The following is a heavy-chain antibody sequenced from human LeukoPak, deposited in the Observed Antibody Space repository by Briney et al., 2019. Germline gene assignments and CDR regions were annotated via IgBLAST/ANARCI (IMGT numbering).Heavy chain of an antibody. CDR1: GGSFSGYY. D-gene: IGHD3-16*02. CDR2: INHSGST. V-gene: IGHV4-34*01. J-gene: IGHJ4*02. Sequence: SETLSLTCAVYGGSFSGYYWSWIRRPPGKGLEWIGEINHSGSTNYNPSLKSRVTISVDTSKNQFSLKLSSVTAADTAVYYCARGPGYDYVWGSYRYPPFDYWGQGTLVTVSS. CDR3: ARGPGYDYVWGSYRYPPFDY.